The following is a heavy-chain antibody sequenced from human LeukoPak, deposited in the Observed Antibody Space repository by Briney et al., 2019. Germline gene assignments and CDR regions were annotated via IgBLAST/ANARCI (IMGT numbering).Heavy chain of an antibody. J-gene: IGHJ4*02. Sequence: ASVKVSCKASGYTFTGYYMHWVRQAPGQGLEWMGWINPNSGGTNYAQKFQGRVTMTRDTSISTAYMELSRLRSDDTAVYYCARARRGGDYDSYFDYWGQGTLVTVSS. CDR1: GYTFTGYY. D-gene: IGHD4-17*01. CDR2: INPNSGGT. CDR3: ARARRGGDYDSYFDY. V-gene: IGHV1-2*02.